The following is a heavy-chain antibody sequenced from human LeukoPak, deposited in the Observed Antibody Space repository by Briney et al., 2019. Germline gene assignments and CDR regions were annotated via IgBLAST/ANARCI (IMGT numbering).Heavy chain of an antibody. D-gene: IGHD6-13*01. CDR2: INHSGST. V-gene: IGHV4-34*01. CDR3: AREGSAAAGPYYYYMDV. J-gene: IGHJ6*03. CDR1: GGSFSGYY. Sequence: SETLSLTCAVYGGSFSGYYWSWIRQPPGKGLEWIGEINHSGSTNYNPSLKSRVTISVDTSKNQFSLKLSSLTAADTAVYYCAREGSAAAGPYYYYMDVWGKGTTVTVSS.